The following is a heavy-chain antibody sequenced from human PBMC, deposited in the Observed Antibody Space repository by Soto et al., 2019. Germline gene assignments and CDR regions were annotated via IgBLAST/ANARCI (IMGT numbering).Heavy chain of an antibody. D-gene: IGHD6-19*01. J-gene: IGHJ4*02. V-gene: IGHV3-23*01. CDR3: ARRSSGWYFDY. CDR1: GFTFSSYA. Sequence: EVQLLESGGGLVQPGGSLRLSCAASGFTFSSYARNWVRQAPGKGLEWVSVISGSGGSTYYADSVKGRFTISRDNSKNTLILQMNSLRAEDTAVYYCARRSSGWYFDYWGQGTLVTVPS. CDR2: ISGSGGST.